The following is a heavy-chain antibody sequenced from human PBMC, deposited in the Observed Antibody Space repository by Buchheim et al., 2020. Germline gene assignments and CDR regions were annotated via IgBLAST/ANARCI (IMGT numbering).Heavy chain of an antibody. V-gene: IGHV4-34*01. Sequence: QVQLQQWGAGLLKPSETLSLTCAVYGGSFSGNSWSWVRQPPGKGLEWIGEIYRTGSTNYDPSLKSRVAISVDTSKNQFSLKLNSVTAADTAVYYCARGRSVNTIYYYYYMDVWGKGTT. CDR3: ARGRSVNTIYYYYYMDV. CDR2: IYRTGST. CDR1: GGSFSGNS. J-gene: IGHJ6*03. D-gene: IGHD2-8*01.